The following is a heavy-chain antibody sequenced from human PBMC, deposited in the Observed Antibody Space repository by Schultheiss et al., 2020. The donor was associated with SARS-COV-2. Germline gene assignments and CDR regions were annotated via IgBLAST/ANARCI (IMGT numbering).Heavy chain of an antibody. CDR2: INHSGST. Sequence: SETLSLTCAVYGGSFSGYYWSWIRQPPGKGLEWIGEINHSGSTNYNPSLKSRVTISVDTSKNQFSLKLSSVTAADTAVYYCARDRDCSSTSCYGGGDNWFDPWGQGTLVTVSS. V-gene: IGHV4-34*01. D-gene: IGHD2-2*01. J-gene: IGHJ5*02. CDR3: ARDRDCSSTSCYGGGDNWFDP. CDR1: GGSFSGYY.